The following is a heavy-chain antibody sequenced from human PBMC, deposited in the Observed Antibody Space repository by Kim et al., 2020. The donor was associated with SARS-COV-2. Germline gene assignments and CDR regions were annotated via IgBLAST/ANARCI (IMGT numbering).Heavy chain of an antibody. Sequence: SETLSLTCTVSGGSISSSSYYWGWIRQPPGKGLEWIGSIYYSGSTYYNPSLKSRVTISVDTSKNQFSLKLSSVTAADTAVYYCARQTLHYDILTGYYDYWGQGTLVTVSS. D-gene: IGHD3-9*01. V-gene: IGHV4-39*01. J-gene: IGHJ4*02. CDR2: IYYSGST. CDR1: GGSISSSSYY. CDR3: ARQTLHYDILTGYYDY.